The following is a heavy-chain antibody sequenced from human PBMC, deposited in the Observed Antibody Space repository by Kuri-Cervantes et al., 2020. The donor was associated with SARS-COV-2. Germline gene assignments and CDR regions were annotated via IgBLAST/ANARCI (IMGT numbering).Heavy chain of an antibody. V-gene: IGHV3-48*01. CDR2: ISSSSSTI. D-gene: IGHD3-22*01. Sequence: GGSLRLCCAASGFTFSSYSMNWVRQAPGKGLEWVSYISSSSSTIYYADSVKGRFTISRDNAKNSLYLQVNSRRAEDTAVYYCAREDPVGQAYYDSSAQLDIWGQGTMVTVSS. CDR3: AREDPVGQAYYDSSAQLDI. J-gene: IGHJ3*02. CDR1: GFTFSSYS.